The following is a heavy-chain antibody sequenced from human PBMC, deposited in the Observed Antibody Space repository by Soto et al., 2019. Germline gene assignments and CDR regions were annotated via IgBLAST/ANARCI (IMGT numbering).Heavy chain of an antibody. CDR3: ATIQNWGTVY. CDR2: IGASGNNI. J-gene: IGHJ4*01. Sequence: LRLSFSASGFTFSSFDMMWVRQAPGKGLEFISSIGASGNNICYSNSVKGRFTISRDNPKNTLYMQCNSLRAEDTAIYYCATIQNWGTVYWGHGTQVTVSS. CDR1: GFTFSSFD. D-gene: IGHD3-16*01. V-gene: IGHV3-23*05.